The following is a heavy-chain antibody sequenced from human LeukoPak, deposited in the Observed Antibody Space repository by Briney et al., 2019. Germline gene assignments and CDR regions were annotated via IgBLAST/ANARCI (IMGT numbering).Heavy chain of an antibody. CDR1: GGTFSSYA. J-gene: IGHJ4*02. V-gene: IGHV1-69*01. CDR3: ARDRVQLWLSGNFDY. D-gene: IGHD5-18*01. Sequence: SVKVSCKASGGTFSSYAISWVRQAPGQGLEWMGGIIPIFGTANYAQKFQGRVTVTADESTSTTYMELSSLRSEDTAVYYCARDRVQLWLSGNFDYWGQGTLVTVSS. CDR2: IIPIFGTA.